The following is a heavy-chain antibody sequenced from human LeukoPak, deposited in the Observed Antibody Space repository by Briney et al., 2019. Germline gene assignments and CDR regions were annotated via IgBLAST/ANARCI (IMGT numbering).Heavy chain of an antibody. D-gene: IGHD6-19*01. Sequence: GGSLRLSCAASGFTFSSYSMNWVRQAPGKGLEWVSYITNSGSTIYSADSVKGRFFISRDNAKNSLYLQMSSLRAEDTAVYYCAKAGYSSGWRNFDYWGQGTLVTVSS. CDR2: ITNSGSTI. CDR3: AKAGYSSGWRNFDY. CDR1: GFTFSSYS. V-gene: IGHV3-48*01. J-gene: IGHJ4*02.